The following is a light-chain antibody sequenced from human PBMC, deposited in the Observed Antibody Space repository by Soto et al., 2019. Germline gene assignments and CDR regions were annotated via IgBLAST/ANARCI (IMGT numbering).Light chain of an antibody. CDR2: DAS. CDR1: ESIRTW. Sequence: DIQMTQSPSTLSASIGDRVTITCRASESIRTWLAWYQHKPGKAPKLLIYDASSLESGVPSRFSGSGSGTEFIFTISSLQPDDFATYYCQQYNSYSPTFGQGTKVDIK. J-gene: IGKJ1*01. CDR3: QQYNSYSPT. V-gene: IGKV1-5*01.